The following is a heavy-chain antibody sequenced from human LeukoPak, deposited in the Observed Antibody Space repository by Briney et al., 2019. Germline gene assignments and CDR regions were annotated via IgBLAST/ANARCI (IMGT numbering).Heavy chain of an antibody. J-gene: IGHJ4*02. CDR3: ARGDILTGYSY. D-gene: IGHD3-9*01. CDR2: INHRGST. Sequence: SETLSLTCAVYGGSFRGYYWGWIRQPPGKGLEWIGEINHRGSTKYNPSLKSRVTISVDTSKNQFSLNLRSATAADTAVYYCARGDILTGYSYWGQGTLVTVSS. CDR1: GGSFRGYY. V-gene: IGHV4-34*01.